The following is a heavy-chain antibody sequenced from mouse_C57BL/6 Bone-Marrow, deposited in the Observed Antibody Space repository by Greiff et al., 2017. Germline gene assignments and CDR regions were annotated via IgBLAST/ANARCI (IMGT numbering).Heavy chain of an antibody. D-gene: IGHD1-1*01. Sequence: EVKLQESGPELVKPGASVKISCKASGYSFTDYNMNWVKQSNGKSLEWIGVINPNYGTTSYNQKFKGKATLTVDQSSSTAYMQLNSLTSEDSAVYYSARSSFFTYGSSYVDYAMDYWGQGTSVTVSS. CDR1: GYSFTDYN. V-gene: IGHV1-39*01. CDR3: ARSSFFTYGSSYVDYAMDY. J-gene: IGHJ4*01. CDR2: INPNYGTT.